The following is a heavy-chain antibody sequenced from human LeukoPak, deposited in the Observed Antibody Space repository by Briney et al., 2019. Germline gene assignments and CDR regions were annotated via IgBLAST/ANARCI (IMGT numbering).Heavy chain of an antibody. D-gene: IGHD5-24*01. CDR3: AREPVATISPIYYYNGMDI. J-gene: IGHJ6*02. Sequence: SVNVSCKASGGTFSSYAIMWVRQAPEQGVEWMGGIIPILGIANNAQKFQGRVTITADKSTSTAYMELSSLTSEDTAVYYCAREPVATISPIYYYNGMDIWGQGTTVTVSS. V-gene: IGHV1-69*04. CDR2: IIPILGIA. CDR1: GGTFSSYA.